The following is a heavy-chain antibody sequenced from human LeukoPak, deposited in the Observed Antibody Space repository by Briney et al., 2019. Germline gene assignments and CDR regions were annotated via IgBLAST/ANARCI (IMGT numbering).Heavy chain of an antibody. CDR1: GYTFTGYY. V-gene: IGHV1-2*06. CDR3: ARLRTMVRGVIITGAFDY. CDR2: INPNSGGT. D-gene: IGHD3-10*01. J-gene: IGHJ4*02. Sequence: ASVKVSCKASGYTFTGYYMHWVRQAPGQGLEWMGRINPNSGGTDYAQKLQGRVTMTRDTSISTAYMELSRLRSDDTAVYYCARLRTMVRGVIITGAFDYWGQGTLVTVSS.